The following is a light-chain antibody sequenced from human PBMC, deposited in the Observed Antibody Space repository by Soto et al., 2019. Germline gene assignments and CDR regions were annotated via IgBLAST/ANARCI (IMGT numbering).Light chain of an antibody. J-gene: IGKJ4*01. Sequence: EIVLTQSPATLSLSPGERATLSCRASQSVNSYLAWYQQKPGQAPRLLIYDASNRATGIPARFSGSGSGTDFTLTISSLDPEDFAVYFCQQRSNWQELTFGGGTKVEIK. CDR3: QQRSNWQELT. CDR1: QSVNSY. CDR2: DAS. V-gene: IGKV3-11*01.